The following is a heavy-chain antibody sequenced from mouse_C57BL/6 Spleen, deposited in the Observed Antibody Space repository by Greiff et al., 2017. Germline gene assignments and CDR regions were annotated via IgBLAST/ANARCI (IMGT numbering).Heavy chain of an antibody. J-gene: IGHJ1*03. CDR3: ARDGYYGSSYGYFDV. CDR1: GYSFTDYN. Sequence: EVKVVESGPELVKPGASVKISCKASGYSFTDYNMNWVKQSNGKSLEWIGVINPNYGTTSYNQKFKGKATLTVDQSSSTAYMQLNSLTSEDSAVYYCARDGYYGSSYGYFDVWGTGTTVTVSS. V-gene: IGHV1-39*01. D-gene: IGHD1-1*01. CDR2: INPNYGTT.